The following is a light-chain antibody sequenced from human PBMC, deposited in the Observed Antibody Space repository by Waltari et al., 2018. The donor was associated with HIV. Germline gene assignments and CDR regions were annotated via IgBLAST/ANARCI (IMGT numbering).Light chain of an antibody. J-gene: IGLJ2*01. CDR1: SGHSTYA. V-gene: IGLV4-69*01. CDR2: VDSDGSH. Sequence: QLVLTQSPSASASLGASVRLTRTLSSGHSTYAIARHPQQPEKGPRYLMRVDSDGSHMKGDGIPDRFSGSSSGAERYLTISSLQSEDEADYYCQTWDTGIQFGGATKLTVL. CDR3: QTWDTGIQ.